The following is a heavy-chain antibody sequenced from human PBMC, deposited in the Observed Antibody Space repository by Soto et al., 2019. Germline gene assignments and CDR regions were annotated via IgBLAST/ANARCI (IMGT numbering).Heavy chain of an antibody. J-gene: IGHJ4*01. Sequence: GGSLRISCAASGFPFSDYYMTRIRQAPGQGLGWVSYISSRSGTIFYADSVKGRFTLSRDNSKNSMYLQMNSLRAEDTAVYYCAREVDRALVGSPHYFDYWGQGTLVTVSS. V-gene: IGHV3-11*01. CDR3: AREVDRALVGSPHYFDY. CDR1: GFPFSDYY. D-gene: IGHD5-18*01. CDR2: ISSRSGTI.